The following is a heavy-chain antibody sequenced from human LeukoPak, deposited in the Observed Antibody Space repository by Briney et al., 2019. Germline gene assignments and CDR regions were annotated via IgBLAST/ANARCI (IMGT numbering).Heavy chain of an antibody. D-gene: IGHD6-13*01. V-gene: IGHV4-39*07. CDR1: GGSISSSSYY. CDR3: ARARSSWYVGKYYFDY. Sequence: PSETLSLTCTVSGGSISSSSYYWGWIRQPPGKGLEWIGSIYYSGSTYYNPSLKSRVTISVDTSKNQFSLKLSSVTAADTAVYYCARARSSWYVGKYYFDYWGQGTLVTVSS. J-gene: IGHJ4*02. CDR2: IYYSGST.